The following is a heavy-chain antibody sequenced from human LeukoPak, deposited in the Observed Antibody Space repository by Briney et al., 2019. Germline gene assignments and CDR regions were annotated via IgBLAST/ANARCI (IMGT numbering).Heavy chain of an antibody. CDR3: AVHYYDSSDQLWGSSD. V-gene: IGHV1-2*02. Sequence: ASVKVSCKASGDTFTGYYMHWVRQAPGQGLEWMGWINPNSGGTNYAQKFQGRVTMTRDTSISTAYMELSRLRSDDTAVYYCAVHYYDSSDQLWGSSDWGQGTLVTVSS. CDR2: INPNSGGT. J-gene: IGHJ4*02. CDR1: GDTFTGYY. D-gene: IGHD3-22*01.